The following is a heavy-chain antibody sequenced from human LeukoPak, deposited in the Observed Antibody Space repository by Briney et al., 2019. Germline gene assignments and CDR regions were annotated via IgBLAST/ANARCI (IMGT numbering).Heavy chain of an antibody. V-gene: IGHV3-73*01. D-gene: IGHD5-18*01. Sequence: GGSLRLSRAASGFTFSGSAMHWVRQASGKGLEWVGRIRSKANSYATAYAASVKGRFTISRDDSKNTAYLQMNSLKTEDTAVYYCTTDQDTAMAQPFDYWGQGTLVTVSS. CDR2: IRSKANSYAT. CDR3: TTDQDTAMAQPFDY. J-gene: IGHJ4*02. CDR1: GFTFSGSA.